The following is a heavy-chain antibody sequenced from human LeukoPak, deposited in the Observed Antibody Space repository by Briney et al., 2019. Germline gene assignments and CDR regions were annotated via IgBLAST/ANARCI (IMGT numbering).Heavy chain of an antibody. J-gene: IGHJ4*02. D-gene: IGHD3-22*01. CDR1: GGSISRGSYY. CDR2: IYTSGST. CDR3: ARDTYYYDSSGKNIFDY. Sequence: SQTLSLTCTVSGGSISRGSYYWSWIRQPAGKGLEWIGRIYTSGSTNYNPSLKSRVTISVDTSKNQFSLKLSSVTAADTAVYYCARDTYYYDSSGKNIFDYWGQGTLVTVSS. V-gene: IGHV4-61*02.